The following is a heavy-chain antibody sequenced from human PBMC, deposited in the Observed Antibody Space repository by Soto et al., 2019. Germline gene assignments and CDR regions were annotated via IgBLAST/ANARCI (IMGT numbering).Heavy chain of an antibody. D-gene: IGHD2-2*01. Sequence: PSETLSLTCTVSGDSISSGGYYWSWIRQLPGKGLEWIGNIYYSGSTYYNPSLKSRVTISVDTSKNQFSLKLSSVTAADTAVYYCARTRKDGPFFICTTCLIYYFDYWGQGTPVTVSS. CDR2: IYYSGST. V-gene: IGHV4-31*03. J-gene: IGHJ4*02. CDR3: ARTRKDGPFFICTTCLIYYFDY. CDR1: GDSISSGGYY.